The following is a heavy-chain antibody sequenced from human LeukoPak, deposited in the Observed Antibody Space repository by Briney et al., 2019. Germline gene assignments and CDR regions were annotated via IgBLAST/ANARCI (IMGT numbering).Heavy chain of an antibody. D-gene: IGHD3-22*01. J-gene: IGHJ3*02. V-gene: IGHV3-11*01. Sequence: GGSLRLSCAASGFTFNDYYMSWIRQAPGEGLEWISYISGSGDRIYYADSVKGRFTISRDNSKNTLYLQMNSLRAEDTAVYYCARERAYYYDSSGYSGGAFDIWGQGTMVTVSS. CDR2: ISGSGDRI. CDR1: GFTFNDYY. CDR3: ARERAYYYDSSGYSGGAFDI.